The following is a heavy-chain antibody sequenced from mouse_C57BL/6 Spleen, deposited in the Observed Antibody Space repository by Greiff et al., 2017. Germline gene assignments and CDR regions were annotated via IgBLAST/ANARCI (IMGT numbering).Heavy chain of an antibody. V-gene: IGHV1-80*01. CDR3: ARRVYYGSSWYFDV. D-gene: IGHD1-1*01. J-gene: IGHJ1*03. CDR2: IYPGDGDT. CDR1: GYAFSSYW. Sequence: QVQLKESGAELVKPGASVKISCKASGYAFSSYWMNWVKQRPGKGLEWIGQIYPGDGDTNYNGKFKGKATLTADKSSSTAYMQLSSLTSEDSAVYFCARRVYYGSSWYFDVWGTGTTVTVSS.